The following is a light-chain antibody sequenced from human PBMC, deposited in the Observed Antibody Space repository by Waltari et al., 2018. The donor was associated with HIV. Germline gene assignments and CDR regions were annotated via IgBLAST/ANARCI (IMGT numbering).Light chain of an antibody. V-gene: IGLV4-60*03. Sequence: QPVLTQSSSASASLGSSVNLTCTLSSGHSRSIIAWQQQQPGKAPRYLMKLEGSGSYNKGSGVPDRFSGSSSGADRYLTISNLQSEDEADYYCETWDSNTRVFGGGTKLTVL. CDR2: LEGSGSY. J-gene: IGLJ2*01. CDR1: SGHSRSI. CDR3: ETWDSNTRV.